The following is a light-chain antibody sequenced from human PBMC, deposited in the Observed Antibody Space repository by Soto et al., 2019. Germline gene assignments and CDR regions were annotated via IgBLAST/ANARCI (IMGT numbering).Light chain of an antibody. V-gene: IGKV3-20*01. CDR2: DTS. J-gene: IGKJ3*01. Sequence: EIVLTQTPGTLSLSPGERATLSCRASQTFSGDYLAWYQQKPGQAPRLLIYDTSSRATGIPDRFSGSGSGTDFTLTISRLEPEDFAVYYCQQYDRSPGFTFGPGTKVEIK. CDR3: QQYDRSPGFT. CDR1: QTFSGDY.